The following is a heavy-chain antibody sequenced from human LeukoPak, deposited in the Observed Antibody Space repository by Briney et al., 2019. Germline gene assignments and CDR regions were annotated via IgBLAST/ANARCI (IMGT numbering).Heavy chain of an antibody. Sequence: PGRSLRLSCAASGFTFSGYAMHWVRQAPGKGLEWVAVISYDGSNKYYADSVKGRFTISRDNSKNTLYLQMNSLRAEDTAVYYCARVQTSYDAFDIWGQGTMVTVSS. CDR1: GFTFSGYA. J-gene: IGHJ3*02. CDR2: ISYDGSNK. D-gene: IGHD2-2*01. CDR3: ARVQTSYDAFDI. V-gene: IGHV3-30-3*01.